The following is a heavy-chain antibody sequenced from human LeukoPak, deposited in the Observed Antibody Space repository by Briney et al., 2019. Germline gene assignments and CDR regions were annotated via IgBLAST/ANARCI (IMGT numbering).Heavy chain of an antibody. CDR1: GGTFSSYA. Sequence: SVKVSCKASGGTFSSYAISWVRQAPGQGLEWMGGIIPIFGTANYAQKFQGRVTITADESTSTAYMELSSLRSDDTAVYYCARASYVRGSYYYDSSGYYSLQHWGQGTLVTVSS. J-gene: IGHJ1*01. CDR2: IIPIFGTA. V-gene: IGHV1-69*13. CDR3: ARASYVRGSYYYDSSGYYSLQH. D-gene: IGHD3-22*01.